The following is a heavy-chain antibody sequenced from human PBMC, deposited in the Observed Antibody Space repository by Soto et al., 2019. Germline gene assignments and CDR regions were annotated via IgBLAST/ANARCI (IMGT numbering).Heavy chain of an antibody. D-gene: IGHD6-25*01. Sequence: EVQLVESGGGLVQPGGSLRLSCAASGFTLSDNWIHWVRRAPGKGLVWVSRINSDGSSVTYADSVKGRFTLSRDNAKNTLFLQMDSLRVEDTDIYYCVRAPEQRPFDYWGQGTLVTVSS. J-gene: IGHJ4*02. CDR2: INSDGSSV. CDR1: GFTLSDNW. CDR3: VRAPEQRPFDY. V-gene: IGHV3-74*03.